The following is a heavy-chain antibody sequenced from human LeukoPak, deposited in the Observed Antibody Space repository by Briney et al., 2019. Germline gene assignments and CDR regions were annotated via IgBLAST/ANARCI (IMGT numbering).Heavy chain of an antibody. CDR3: AKQWFGEQRAY. J-gene: IGHJ4*02. V-gene: IGHV3-23*01. Sequence: PGGSLRLSCAASGFTFSSYAMSWVRQAPGKGLEWVSTISDSGGNTYYANSVRGRFNISRDNSKNTLYLQLNSLGADDTAVYYCAKQWFGEQRAYWGQGALVTVSS. D-gene: IGHD3-10*01. CDR2: ISDSGGNT. CDR1: GFTFSSYA.